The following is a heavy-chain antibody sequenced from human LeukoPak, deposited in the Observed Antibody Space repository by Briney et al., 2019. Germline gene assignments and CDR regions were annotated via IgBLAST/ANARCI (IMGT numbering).Heavy chain of an antibody. CDR1: GFTVSSNY. V-gene: IGHV3-66*01. J-gene: IGHJ3*02. CDR2: IDSDDST. CDR3: ARVSVKVTTDAFDI. D-gene: IGHD4-17*01. Sequence: GGSLRLSCAASGFTVSSNYMSWVRQAPGKGLEWVSVIDSDDSTHYADSVKGRFTISRDNSKNTVYLQMNSLRAEDTAVYYCARVSVKVTTDAFDIWGQGTMVTVSS.